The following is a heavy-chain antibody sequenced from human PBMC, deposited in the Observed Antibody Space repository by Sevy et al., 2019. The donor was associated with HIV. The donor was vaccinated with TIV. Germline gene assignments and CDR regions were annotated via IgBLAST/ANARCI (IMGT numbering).Heavy chain of an antibody. V-gene: IGHV4-59*01. CDR3: GRDNWGSIDY. J-gene: IGHJ4*02. Sequence: SETLSLTCTVSGGSLNTYGWSWIRQPPGKGLEWIGYAYYNGGTNYNPSLKSRLTILVGTSERQFSLRLSSVTPADTAVYYCGRDNWGSIDYWGQGVLVTVSS. D-gene: IGHD7-27*01. CDR1: GGSLNTYG. CDR2: AYYNGGT.